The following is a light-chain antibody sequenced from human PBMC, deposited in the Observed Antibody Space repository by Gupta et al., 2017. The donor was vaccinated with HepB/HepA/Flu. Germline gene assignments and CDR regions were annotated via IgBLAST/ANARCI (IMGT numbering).Light chain of an antibody. CDR2: AAY. J-gene: IGKJ4*01. CDR3: QHYDGAVT. CDR1: QAVYTSF. Sequence: EVVLTQSPGTLSLSPGERATLSCRASQAVYTSFLAWYRQKPGQAPSLIIFAAYNRATGVPDRFNASGSGTDFTLTISGLGPEDFAVYYCQHYDGAVTFGGETKVGIK. V-gene: IGKV3-20*01.